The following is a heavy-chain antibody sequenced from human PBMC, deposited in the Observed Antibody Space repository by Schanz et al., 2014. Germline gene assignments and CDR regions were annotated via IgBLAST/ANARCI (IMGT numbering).Heavy chain of an antibody. J-gene: IGHJ6*02. CDR3: ARDPYSASYFPSPPLYGLDV. CDR2: INPSGGST. V-gene: IGHV1-46*01. Sequence: QVLLVQSGAEVKKPGASVKVSCKASGYTLTTYGISWVRQAPGQGLEWMATINPSGGSTSFAQKFQGRVTMTRATSTSTVNMELTSLRSEDTAVYYCARDPYSASYFPSPPLYGLDVWGQGTTVTVSS. CDR1: GYTLTTYG. D-gene: IGHD1-26*01.